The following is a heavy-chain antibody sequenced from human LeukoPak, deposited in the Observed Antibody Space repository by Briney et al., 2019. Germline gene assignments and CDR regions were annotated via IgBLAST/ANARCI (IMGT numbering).Heavy chain of an antibody. Sequence: GGSLRLSCSASGFTFSSYTMSWVREAPGKGLEWVSSISSSINYIYHADSVKGRFTISRDDAQNSVYLQMNSLKDEDTAVYYCARSRTSSPYDKNLNFWGQGTLVIVSS. J-gene: IGHJ4*02. CDR1: GFTFSSYT. CDR2: ISSSINYI. V-gene: IGHV3-21*01. D-gene: IGHD1-14*01. CDR3: ARSRTSSPYDKNLNF.